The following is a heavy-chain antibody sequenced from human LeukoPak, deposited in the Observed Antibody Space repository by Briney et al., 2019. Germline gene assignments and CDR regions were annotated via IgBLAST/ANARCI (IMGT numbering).Heavy chain of an antibody. CDR1: GDSISPYY. D-gene: IGHD4-17*01. Sequence: SETLSLTCTVSGDSISPYYLSWIRQPPGKGLEWIGYIYYSGSTSYNPSLKSRVTISLDTSKNQFSLRLNSMTAADTAVYYCARANGDGGGASDIWGQGTMVTVSS. V-gene: IGHV4-59*01. J-gene: IGHJ3*02. CDR3: ARANGDGGGASDI. CDR2: IYYSGST.